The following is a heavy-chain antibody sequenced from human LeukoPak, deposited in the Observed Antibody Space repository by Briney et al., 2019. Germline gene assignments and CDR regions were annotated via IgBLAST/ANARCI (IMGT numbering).Heavy chain of an antibody. J-gene: IGHJ5*02. D-gene: IGHD1-26*01. CDR2: VYPGDSDT. CDR1: GYSFTSYW. CDR3: ARSVGAGRGRRWFDP. V-gene: IGHV5-51*01. Sequence: GESLKISCKGSGYSFTSYWIGWVRQMPGKGLEWMGIVYPGDSDTRYSPSFQGQVTISADKSISTAYLQWSSLKASDTAMYYCARSVGAGRGRRWFDPWGQGTLVTVSS.